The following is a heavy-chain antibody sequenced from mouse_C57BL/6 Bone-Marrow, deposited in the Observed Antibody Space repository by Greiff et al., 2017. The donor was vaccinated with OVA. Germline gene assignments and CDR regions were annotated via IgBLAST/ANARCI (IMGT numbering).Heavy chain of an antibody. V-gene: IGHV1-63*01. CDR1: GYTFTNYW. D-gene: IGHD2-5*01. J-gene: IGHJ3*01. CDR2: IYPGGGYT. CDR3: ASSKGAWFAY. Sequence: QVQLKESGAELVRPGTSVKMSCKASGYTFTNYWIGWAKQRPGHGLEWIGDIYPGGGYTNYNEKFKGKATLTADKSSSTAYMQFSSLTSEDSAIYYCASSKGAWFAYWGQGTLVTVSA.